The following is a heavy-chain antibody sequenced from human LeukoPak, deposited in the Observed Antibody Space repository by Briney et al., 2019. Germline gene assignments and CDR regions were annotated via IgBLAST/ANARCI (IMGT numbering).Heavy chain of an antibody. Sequence: GESLKISCKGSGYSFTSYWIGWVRQMPGKGLEWMGIIYLGDSDTRYSPSFQGQVTISADKPISTAYLQWSSLKASDTAMYYCARRSLYSSFDYFDYWGQGTLVTVSS. J-gene: IGHJ4*02. CDR3: ARRSLYSSFDYFDY. CDR1: GYSFTSYW. D-gene: IGHD6-19*01. V-gene: IGHV5-51*01. CDR2: IYLGDSDT.